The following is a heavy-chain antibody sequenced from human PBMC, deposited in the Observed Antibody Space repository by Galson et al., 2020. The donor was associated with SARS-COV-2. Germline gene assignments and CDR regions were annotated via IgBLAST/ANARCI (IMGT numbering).Heavy chain of an antibody. D-gene: IGHD2-2*01. V-gene: IGHV1-2*04. CDR2: INPNSGGT. CDR3: ARGREYCSSTSCYRGWFDP. Sequence: ASVKVSCKASGYTFTGYYMHWVRQAPGQGLEWMGWINPNSGGTNYAQKFQGWVTMTRDTSISTAYMGRSRLRSDDTAVYYCARGREYCSSTSCYRGWFDPWGQGTLVTVSS. CDR1: GYTFTGYY. J-gene: IGHJ5*02.